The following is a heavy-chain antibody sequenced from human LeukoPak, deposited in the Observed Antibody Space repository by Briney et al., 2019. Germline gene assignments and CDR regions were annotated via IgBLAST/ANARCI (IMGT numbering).Heavy chain of an antibody. D-gene: IGHD6-13*01. CDR3: ARAAGNWFDP. CDR1: GFTFSSYG. Sequence: PGRSLRLSCAASGFTFSSYGMHWVRQAPGKGLEWVAVIWYDGSNKYYADSVKGRFTISRDNSKNTLYLQMNGLRAEDTAIYYCARAAGNWFDPWGQGILVTVSS. CDR2: IWYDGSNK. V-gene: IGHV3-33*01. J-gene: IGHJ5*02.